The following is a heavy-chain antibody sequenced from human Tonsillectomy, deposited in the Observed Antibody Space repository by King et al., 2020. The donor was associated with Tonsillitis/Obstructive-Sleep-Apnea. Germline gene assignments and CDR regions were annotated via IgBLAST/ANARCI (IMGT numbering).Heavy chain of an antibody. CDR3: AREGGHGMGFDY. CDR2: IKQDGSEK. Sequence: VQLVESGGGLVQSGGSLRLSCAASGLTISSYWMSWVRQAPGKGLEWVANIKQDGSEKHYVDSVKGRFTISRDNAKNSLYLQLNSLRAEDTAVYYCAREGGHGMGFDYWGQGTLVTDSS. V-gene: IGHV3-7*01. J-gene: IGHJ4*02. D-gene: IGHD3-16*01. CDR1: GLTISSYW.